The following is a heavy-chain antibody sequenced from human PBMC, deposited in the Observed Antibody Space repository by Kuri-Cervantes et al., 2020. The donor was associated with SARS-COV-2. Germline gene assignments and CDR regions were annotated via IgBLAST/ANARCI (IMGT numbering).Heavy chain of an antibody. Sequence: ASVKVSCKTSGYTFTAYYVHWVRQAPGQGLEWMGRIHPNDGATNYAQKFQGRVTITADKSTSTAYMELSSLRSEDTAVYYCARELLAAAGSHAFDIWGQGTMVTVSS. CDR3: ARELLAAAGSHAFDI. D-gene: IGHD6-13*01. CDR2: IHPNDGAT. J-gene: IGHJ3*02. V-gene: IGHV1-2*06. CDR1: GYTFTAYY.